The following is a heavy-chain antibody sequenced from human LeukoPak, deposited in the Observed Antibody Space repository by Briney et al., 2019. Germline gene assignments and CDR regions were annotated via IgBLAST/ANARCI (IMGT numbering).Heavy chain of an antibody. V-gene: IGHV4-39*01. J-gene: IGHJ4*02. D-gene: IGHD1-14*01. CDR2: IFYSGST. Sequence: SETLSLTCTVSGGSIRTSSYYWGWIRQPPGKGLKWIGSIFYSGSTYYKPSLKSRVSMSVDTSKNQFSLRLTSVTAADTAVYYCARHDINRPGNLDYWGQEPLVTVSS. CDR3: ARHDINRPGNLDY. CDR1: GGSIRTSSYY.